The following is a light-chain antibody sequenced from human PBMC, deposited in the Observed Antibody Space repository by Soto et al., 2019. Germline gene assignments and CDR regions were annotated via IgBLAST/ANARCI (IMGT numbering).Light chain of an antibody. CDR3: QQSYRSPYT. CDR2: GAS. CDR1: QSINIY. J-gene: IGKJ2*01. V-gene: IGKV1-39*01. Sequence: IQMTQSPSSLSASVGDSVTVTCRASQSINIYLNWYQQKPGKAPTLLIYGASSLQSGVPSRLTGGGSRTDFPLTISSLQPEDLVTYYCQQSYRSPYTFGQGTKLDIK.